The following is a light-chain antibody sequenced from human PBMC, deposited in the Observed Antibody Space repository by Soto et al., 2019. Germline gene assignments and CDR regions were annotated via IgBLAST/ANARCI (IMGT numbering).Light chain of an antibody. V-gene: IGKV3-11*01. CDR2: DAS. J-gene: IGKJ4*01. CDR3: QQRSNWPPLT. CDR1: QSVRTY. Sequence: EIVLTQSPVTLSLSPGERATLSCRASQSVRTYLAWYQVKPGQAPRLLIYDASNRATGIPARFSGSGSGTDFTLTISSLEPEDFAVYYRQQRSNWPPLTFGGVTKVDIK.